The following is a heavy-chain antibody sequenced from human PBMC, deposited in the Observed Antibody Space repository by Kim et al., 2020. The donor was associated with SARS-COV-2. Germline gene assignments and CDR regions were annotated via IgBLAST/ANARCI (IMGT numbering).Heavy chain of an antibody. CDR3: AAVGPYYYDSSGPWGAFDI. Sequence: SVKVSCKASGFTFTSSAMQWVRQARGQRLEWIGWIVVGSGNTNYAQKFQERVTITRDMSTSTAYMELSSLRSEDTAVYYCAAVGPYYYDSSGPWGAFDIWGQGTMVTVSS. D-gene: IGHD3-22*01. V-gene: IGHV1-58*02. CDR1: GFTFTSSA. CDR2: IVVGSGNT. J-gene: IGHJ3*02.